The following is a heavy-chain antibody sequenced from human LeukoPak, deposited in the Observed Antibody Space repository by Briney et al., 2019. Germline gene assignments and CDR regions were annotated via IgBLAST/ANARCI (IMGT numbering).Heavy chain of an antibody. CDR1: GFTFSSYW. J-gene: IGHJ6*02. CDR3: ARVATVAGIYYYYGMDV. V-gene: IGHV3-7*01. D-gene: IGHD6-19*01. CDR2: IKQDGSEK. Sequence: GGSLRLSCAASGFTFSSYWMSWVRQAPGKGLEWVANIKQDGSEKYYVDSVKGRFTISRDNAKNSLYLQMNSLRAEDTAVYYCARVATVAGIYYYYGMDVWGQGTTVTVSS.